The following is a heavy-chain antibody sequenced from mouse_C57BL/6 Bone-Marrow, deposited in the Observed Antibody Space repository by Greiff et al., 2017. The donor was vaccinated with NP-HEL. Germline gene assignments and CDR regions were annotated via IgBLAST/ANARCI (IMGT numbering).Heavy chain of an antibody. V-gene: IGHV14-4*01. CDR2: IDPENGDT. CDR1: GFTFTDDY. CDR3: TTAFAY. J-gene: IGHJ3*01. Sequence: EVQLQQSGAELVRPGASVKLSCTASGFTFTDDYMHWVKQRPEQGLEWIGWIDPENGDTEYASKFQGKATITADTSSNTAYLQLSSLASEDTAVYCCTTAFAYWGQGTLVTVSA.